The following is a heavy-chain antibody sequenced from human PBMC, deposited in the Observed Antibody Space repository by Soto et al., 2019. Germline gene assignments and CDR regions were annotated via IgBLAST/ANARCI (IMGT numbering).Heavy chain of an antibody. D-gene: IGHD3-3*01. J-gene: IGHJ6*03. CDR1: GFTFSSYA. CDR3: AKDPLNSLRTIFGVVLPYYMDG. Sequence: GGSLRLSCAASGFTFSSYAMSWVRQAPGKGLEWVSAISGSGGSTYYADSVKGRFTISRDNSKNTLYLQMNSLRAEDTAVYYCAKDPLNSLRTIFGVVLPYYMDGWGKGTTVTVAS. CDR2: ISGSGGST. V-gene: IGHV3-23*01.